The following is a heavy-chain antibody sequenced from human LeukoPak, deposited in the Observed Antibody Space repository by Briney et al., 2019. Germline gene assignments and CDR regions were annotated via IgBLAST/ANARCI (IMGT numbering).Heavy chain of an antibody. J-gene: IGHJ4*02. Sequence: ASETLSLTCTVSGGSISSGGYYWSWIRQPPGKGLEWIGSIYYSGSTYYNPSLKSRVTISVDTSKNQFSLKLSSVTAADTAVYYCARGRDGYSPFDYWGQGTLVTVSS. V-gene: IGHV4-39*07. CDR2: IYYSGST. D-gene: IGHD5-24*01. CDR1: GGSISSGGYY. CDR3: ARGRDGYSPFDY.